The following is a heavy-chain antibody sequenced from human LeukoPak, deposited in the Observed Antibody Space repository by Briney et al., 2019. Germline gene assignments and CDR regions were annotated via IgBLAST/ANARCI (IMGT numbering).Heavy chain of an antibody. V-gene: IGHV4-59*01. CDR1: GGSISSYY. J-gene: IGHJ1*01. CDR2: IYYSGST. CDR3: ARGGTRHYFQH. D-gene: IGHD2-2*01. Sequence: PSETLSLTCTVSGGSISSYYWSWIRQPPGKGLEWTGYIYYSGSTNYNPSLKSRVTVSVDTSKNQFSLKLSSVTAADTAVYYCARGGTRHYFQHWGQGTLVTVSS.